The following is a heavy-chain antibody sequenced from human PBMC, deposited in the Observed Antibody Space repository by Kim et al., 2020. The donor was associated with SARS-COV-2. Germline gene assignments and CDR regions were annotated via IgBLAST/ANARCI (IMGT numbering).Heavy chain of an antibody. J-gene: IGHJ4*02. CDR3: ARDLVRGVIMNPDFAGY. D-gene: IGHD3-10*01. CDR1: GFTFSSYE. V-gene: IGHV3-48*03. Sequence: GGSLRLSCAASGFTFSSYEMNWVRQAPGKGLEWVSYISSSGSTIYYADSVKGRFTISRDNAKNSLYLQMNSLRAEDTAVYYCARDLVRGVIMNPDFAGYWGQGTLVTVSS. CDR2: ISSSGSTI.